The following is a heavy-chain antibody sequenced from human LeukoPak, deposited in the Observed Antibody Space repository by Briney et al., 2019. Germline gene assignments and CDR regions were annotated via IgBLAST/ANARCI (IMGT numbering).Heavy chain of an antibody. CDR2: ISGSGGST. CDR3: ARPHYDFWSGFNWFDP. Sequence: GGSLRLSCAASGFTFSSYAMSWVRQAPGKGLEWVSAISGSGGSTYYADSVKGRFTISRDNAKNSLYLQMNSLRAEDTAVYYCARPHYDFWSGFNWFDPWGQGTLVTVSS. J-gene: IGHJ5*02. V-gene: IGHV3-23*01. D-gene: IGHD3-3*01. CDR1: GFTFSSYA.